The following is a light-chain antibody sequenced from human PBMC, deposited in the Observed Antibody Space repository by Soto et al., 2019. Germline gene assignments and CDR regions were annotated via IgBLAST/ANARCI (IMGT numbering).Light chain of an antibody. CDR2: DAS. V-gene: IGKV3-11*01. CDR1: QSVSSY. J-gene: IGKJ4*01. CDR3: QQRRDWPLT. Sequence: EIVLTQSPATLSLSPGERATLSCRASQSVSSYLAWYQKKPGQAPRLLISDASNRATGIPARFSGSGSGTYFTLTVSSLEPEDFAVYYCQQRRDWPLTFGGGTKVEI.